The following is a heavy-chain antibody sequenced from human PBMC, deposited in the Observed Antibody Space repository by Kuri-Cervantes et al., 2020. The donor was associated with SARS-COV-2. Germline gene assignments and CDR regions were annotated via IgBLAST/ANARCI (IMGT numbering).Heavy chain of an antibody. CDR1: GVSFDYRF. Sequence: SEQVSCKASGVSFDYRFYYWVRQAPGQALEWMGWNTPFNGNTNYAERSQDRVTITRDSTMSTAYMQLSSLRCEDTAMYYCATSEPGAKAREDGAFDIWGQGTMVTVSS. D-gene: IGHD5-24*01. CDR3: ATSEPGAKAREDGAFDI. J-gene: IGHJ3*02. CDR2: NTPFNGNT. V-gene: IGHV1-45*02.